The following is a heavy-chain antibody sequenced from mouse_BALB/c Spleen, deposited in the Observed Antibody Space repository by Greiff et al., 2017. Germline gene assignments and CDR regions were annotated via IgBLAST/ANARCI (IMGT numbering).Heavy chain of an antibody. CDR2: ISSGSSTI. Sequence: EVQGVESGGGLVQPGGSRKLSCAASGFTFSSFGMHWVRQAPEKGLEWVAYISSGSSTIYYADTVKGRFTISRDNPKNTLFLQMTSLRSEDTAMYYCARGGSITTVVAKDAMDYWGQGTSVTVAS. J-gene: IGHJ4*01. D-gene: IGHD1-1*01. CDR3: ARGGSITTVVAKDAMDY. CDR1: GFTFSSFG. V-gene: IGHV5-17*02.